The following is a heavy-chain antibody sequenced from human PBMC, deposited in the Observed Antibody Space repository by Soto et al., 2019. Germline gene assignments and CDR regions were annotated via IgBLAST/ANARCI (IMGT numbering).Heavy chain of an antibody. J-gene: IGHJ4*02. V-gene: IGHV3-23*01. CDR2: ISGSGGST. CDR3: AKGVFRHDYGDYSNYFDY. D-gene: IGHD4-17*01. CDR1: GFTFSSYA. Sequence: GGSLRLSCAASGFTFSSYAMSWVRQAPGKGLEWVSAISGSGGSTYYADSVKGRFTISRDNSKNTLYLQMNSLRAEDTAVYYCAKGVFRHDYGDYSNYFDYWGQGTLVTVSS.